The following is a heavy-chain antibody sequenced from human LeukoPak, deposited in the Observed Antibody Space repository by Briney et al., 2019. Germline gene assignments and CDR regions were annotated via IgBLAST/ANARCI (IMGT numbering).Heavy chain of an antibody. J-gene: IGHJ4*02. D-gene: IGHD7-27*01. CDR1: GFTFSGAW. V-gene: IGHV3-7*01. CDR3: ARHVGISF. Sequence: GGSLRLSWTASGFTFSGAWMTWVRQAPGKGLEWVANIREDGTEKNYVDSVKGRFTISRDNAKNSLFLQMSNLRDDDTAIYYCARHVGISFWGQGTLVTVSS. CDR2: IREDGTEK.